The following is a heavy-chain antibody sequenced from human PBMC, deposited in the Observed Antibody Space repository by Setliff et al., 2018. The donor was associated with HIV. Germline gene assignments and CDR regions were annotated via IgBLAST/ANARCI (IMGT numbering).Heavy chain of an antibody. CDR3: AHQELGYCSGGSCPPPHAFDI. CDR2: IYWDDDK. D-gene: IGHD2-15*01. CDR1: GFSIGTSGVG. Sequence: SGPTLVNPTQTLTLTCTFSGFSIGTSGVGVGWIRQPPGGALEWLALIYWDDDKHYSPSLKSRLTITKDTSKNQVVLTMTTMDPVDTATYYCAHQELGYCSGGSCPPPHAFDIWGQGTMVTVSS. V-gene: IGHV2-5*02. J-gene: IGHJ3*02.